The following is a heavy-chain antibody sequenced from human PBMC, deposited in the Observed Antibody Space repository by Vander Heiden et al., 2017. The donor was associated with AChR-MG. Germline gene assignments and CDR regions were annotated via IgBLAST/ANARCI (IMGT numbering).Heavy chain of an antibody. J-gene: IGHJ6*02. CDR1: GFTFDDYA. V-gene: IGHV3-9*01. CDR3: AKDWAYSYYGMEV. CDR2: ISWNGGSL. Sequence: EVQLVESGGGLVQPGRSLRLSCAASGFTFDDYAMHWVRQAPGKGLEWVSGISWNGGSLDYADSVKGRFTISRDNAKNSLYLQMNSLTAEDTALYYCAKDWAYSYYGMEVWGQGTTVTVSS.